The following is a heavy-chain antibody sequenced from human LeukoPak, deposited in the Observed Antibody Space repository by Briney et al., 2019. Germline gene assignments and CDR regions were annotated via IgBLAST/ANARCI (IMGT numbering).Heavy chain of an antibody. J-gene: IGHJ4*02. CDR2: ISWNSGSI. CDR1: GFTFSSYA. CDR3: AKGGSGSYWEPPAVPAIDY. Sequence: PGGSLRLSCAASGFTFSSYAMSWVRQAPGKGLEWVSGISWNSGSIGYADSVKGRFTISRDSAKNSLYLQMNSLRAEDTALYYCAKGGSGSYWEPPAVPAIDYWGQGTLVTVSS. V-gene: IGHV3-9*01. D-gene: IGHD3-10*01.